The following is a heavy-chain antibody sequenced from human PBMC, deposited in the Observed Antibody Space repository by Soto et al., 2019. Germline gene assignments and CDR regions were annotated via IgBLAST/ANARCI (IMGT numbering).Heavy chain of an antibody. CDR3: ARQGSWFDP. CDR1: GGSISSYY. J-gene: IGHJ5*02. V-gene: IGHV4-59*08. CDR2: IYYSGST. Sequence: SETLSLTCIVSGGSISSYYWSWIRQPPGKGLEWIGYIYYSGSTNYNPSLKSRVTISVDTSKNQFSLKLSSVTAADTAVYYCARQGSWFDPWGQGTLVTVSS.